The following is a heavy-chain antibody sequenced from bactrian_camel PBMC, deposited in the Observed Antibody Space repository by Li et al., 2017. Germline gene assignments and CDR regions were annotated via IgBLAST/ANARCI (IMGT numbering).Heavy chain of an antibody. Sequence: HVQLVESGGGSVQAGGSPRLSCAASGPTHRGDYLGWFRQAPGKEREGVATISGGDGSTYYADSVKGRFTISRDNAKNTLYLQMNGLKAEDTAMYYCAAGSVAHVEYGLAERDFDSWGQGTQVTVS. CDR3: AAGSVAHVEYGLAERDFDS. J-gene: IGHJ6*01. V-gene: IGHV3S1*01. CDR1: GPTHRGDY. D-gene: IGHD6*01. CDR2: ISGGDGST.